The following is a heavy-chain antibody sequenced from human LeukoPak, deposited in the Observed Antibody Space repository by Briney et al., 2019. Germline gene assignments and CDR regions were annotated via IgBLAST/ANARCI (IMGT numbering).Heavy chain of an antibody. CDR3: AGDKIVGATFFDF. CDR2: ISSSGSTI. V-gene: IGHV3-11*04. D-gene: IGHD1-26*01. CDR1: GFTFSDYY. J-gene: IGHJ4*02. Sequence: GGSLRLSCAASGFTFSDYYMSWIRQAPGKGLEWVSYISSSGSTIYYADSVKGRFTISRDNAENSLYLQMNSLRAEDTAVYYCAGDKIVGATFFDFWGQGTLVTVSS.